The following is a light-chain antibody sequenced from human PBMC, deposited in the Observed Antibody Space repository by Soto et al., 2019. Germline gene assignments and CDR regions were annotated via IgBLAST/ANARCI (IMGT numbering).Light chain of an antibody. Sequence: EIVLAESPVTLSLSPGDRATLSCRASQSVSSYLAWYQQKPGQAPRLLIYDASNRATGIPARFSGSGSGTDFTLTIDNLEPEDFAVYYCQQRSNWPPITFGQGTRLEI. V-gene: IGKV3-11*01. CDR3: QQRSNWPPIT. CDR2: DAS. CDR1: QSVSSY. J-gene: IGKJ5*01.